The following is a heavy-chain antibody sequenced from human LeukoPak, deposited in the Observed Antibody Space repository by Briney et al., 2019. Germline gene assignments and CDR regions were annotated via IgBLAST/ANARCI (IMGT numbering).Heavy chain of an antibody. CDR3: AKDGTSSWYPNWFDP. CDR1: GGSISSGGYY. V-gene: IGHV3-23*01. CDR2: ISGSGGST. J-gene: IGHJ5*02. Sequence: LSLTCTVSGGSISSGGYYWSWIRQHPGKGLEWVSAISGSGGSTYYADSVKGRFTISRDNSKNTLYLQMNSLRAEDTAVYYCAKDGTSSWYPNWFDPWGQGTLVTVSS. D-gene: IGHD6-13*01.